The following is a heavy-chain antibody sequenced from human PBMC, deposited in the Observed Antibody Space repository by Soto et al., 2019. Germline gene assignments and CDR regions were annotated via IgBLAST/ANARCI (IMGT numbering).Heavy chain of an antibody. J-gene: IGHJ5*02. Sequence: SETLSLTCTVSGGSISSSTYYWGWIRQPPGKGLEWFGSIYYSGSTNYNPSLKSRVTISVDTSKNQFSLKLSSVTAADTAVYYCARERPAAYSRWFDPWGQGTLVTVSS. V-gene: IGHV4-39*02. CDR1: GGSISSSTYY. CDR2: IYYSGST. D-gene: IGHD2-2*01. CDR3: ARERPAAYSRWFDP.